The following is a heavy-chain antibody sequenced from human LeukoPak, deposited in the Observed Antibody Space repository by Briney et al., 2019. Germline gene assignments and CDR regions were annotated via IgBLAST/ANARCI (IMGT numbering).Heavy chain of an antibody. CDR1: GGSMNPYF. D-gene: IGHD1-26*01. J-gene: IGHJ4*02. CDR2: IYYSGGT. CDR3: ARTRSQSGSYRYYFGY. Sequence: SEPLSLTCTVSGGSMNPYFWSWIRQPPGKGLEWIGYIYYSGGTSYNASLKSRVTMSVDPSKNQFSLKLNSVTAADTAVYYCARTRSQSGSYRYYFGYWGQGTLVTVSS. V-gene: IGHV4-59*01.